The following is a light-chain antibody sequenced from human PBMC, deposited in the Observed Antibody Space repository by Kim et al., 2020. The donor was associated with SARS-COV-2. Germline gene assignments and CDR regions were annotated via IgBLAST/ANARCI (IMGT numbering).Light chain of an antibody. CDR3: QAWDSSTFV. V-gene: IGLV3-1*01. CDR1: KLGDKY. J-gene: IGLJ1*01. CDR2: QDS. Sequence: SYELTQPPSVSVSPGQTASITCSGDKLGDKYACWYQRKPGQSPVLVIYQDSKRPLGIPERFSGSNSGNTATLTISGTQAMDEADYYCQAWDSSTFVFGTGTKVTVL.